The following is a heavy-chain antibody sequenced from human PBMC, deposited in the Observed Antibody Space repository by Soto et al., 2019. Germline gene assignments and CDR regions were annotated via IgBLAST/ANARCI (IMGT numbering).Heavy chain of an antibody. V-gene: IGHV3-23*01. CDR1: GFTFNSYA. CDR3: AKNPDFWSWGMDV. D-gene: IGHD3-3*01. J-gene: IGHJ6*02. Sequence: EVQLLESGGGLIQPGGSLRLSCAASGFTFNSYAMTWVRQAPGKGLEWVSIISSSGDGTYYVDSVKGRFTISRDNSRNTLNLQMNSLRAEDTAVYYCAKNPDFWSWGMDVWGQGTTVTVSS. CDR2: ISSSGDGT.